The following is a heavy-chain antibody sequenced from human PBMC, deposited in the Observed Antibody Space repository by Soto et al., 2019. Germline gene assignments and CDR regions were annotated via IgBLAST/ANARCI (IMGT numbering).Heavy chain of an antibody. CDR1: GGSISSGDYY. V-gene: IGHV4-30-4*01. D-gene: IGHD3-22*01. CDR3: AREAPEYYYDSSGQEGYFDY. CDR2: IYYSGST. Sequence: SKTLSLTCTVSGGSISSGDYYWSWIRQPPGKGLEWIGYIYYSGSTYYNPSLKSRVTISVDTSKNQFSLKLSSVTAADTAVYYCAREAPEYYYDSSGQEGYFDYWGQGTLVTVSS. J-gene: IGHJ4*02.